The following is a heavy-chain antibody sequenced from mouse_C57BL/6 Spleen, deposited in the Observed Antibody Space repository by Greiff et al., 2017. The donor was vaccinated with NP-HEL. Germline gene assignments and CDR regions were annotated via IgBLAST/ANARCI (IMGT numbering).Heavy chain of an antibody. CDR1: GFTFSSYA. D-gene: IGHD2-5*01. CDR2: ISSGGDYI. V-gene: IGHV5-9-1*02. Sequence: DVMLVESGEGLVKPGGSLKLSCAASGFTFSSYAMSWVRQTPEKRLEWVAYISSGGDYIYYAHTVKGRFTISRDNARNTLYLQMSSLKSEDTAMYYCTSYSNFFDYWGQGTTLTVSS. J-gene: IGHJ2*01. CDR3: TSYSNFFDY.